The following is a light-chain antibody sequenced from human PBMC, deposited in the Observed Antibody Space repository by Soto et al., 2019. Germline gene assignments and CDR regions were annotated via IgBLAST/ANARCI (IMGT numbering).Light chain of an antibody. CDR1: SSDVGGYNS. CDR2: EVS. Sequence: QSALTQPPSASGSPGQSVTIPCTGTSSDVGGYNSVSWYQQHPGKVPKLMIYEVSKRPSGVPDRFSGSKSGNTASLTVSGLQAEDDADYYCSSYAGSNNLVFGGGTKLTVL. V-gene: IGLV2-8*01. CDR3: SSYAGSNNLV. J-gene: IGLJ2*01.